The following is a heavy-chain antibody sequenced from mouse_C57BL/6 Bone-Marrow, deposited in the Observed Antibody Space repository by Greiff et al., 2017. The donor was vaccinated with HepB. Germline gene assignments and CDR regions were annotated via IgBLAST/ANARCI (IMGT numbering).Heavy chain of an antibody. CDR1: GYTFTSYW. CDR3: ARRASLISWFAY. CDR2: IDPSDSYI. D-gene: IGHD3-1*01. J-gene: IGHJ3*01. Sequence: QVQLQQPGAELVKPGASVKLSCKASGYTFTSYWMQWVKQRPGQGLEWIGEIDPSDSYINYNQKFKGKATLTVDTSSSTAYMQLSSLTSEDSAVYYCARRASLISWFAYWGQGTLVSVSA. V-gene: IGHV1-50*01.